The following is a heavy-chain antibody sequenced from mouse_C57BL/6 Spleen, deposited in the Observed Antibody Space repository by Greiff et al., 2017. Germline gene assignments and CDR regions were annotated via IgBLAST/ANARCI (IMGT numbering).Heavy chain of an antibody. Sequence: QVQLQQPGAELVKPGASVKLSCKASGYTFTSYWMHWVKQRPGQGLEWIGMIHPNSGSTNYNEKFKSKATLTVDNSSSTAYMPLSSLTSEDSAVYNCAIWLRSGSHFDYWGQGTTLTVSS. D-gene: IGHD2-2*01. CDR3: AIWLRSGSHFDY. CDR1: GYTFTSYW. V-gene: IGHV1-64*01. CDR2: IHPNSGST. J-gene: IGHJ2*01.